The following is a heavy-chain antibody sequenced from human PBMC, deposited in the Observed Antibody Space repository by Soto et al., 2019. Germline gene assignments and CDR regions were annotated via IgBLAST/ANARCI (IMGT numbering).Heavy chain of an antibody. CDR3: ARLPYYYDSSGYYGGPNDY. J-gene: IGHJ4*02. V-gene: IGHV4-39*01. D-gene: IGHD3-22*01. Sequence: SETLSLTCTVSGGSISSSSYYWGWIRQPPGKGLEWIGSIYYSGSTYYNPSLKSRVTISVDTSKNQFSLKLSSVTAADTAVYYCARLPYYYDSSGYYGGPNDYWGQGTLV. CDR1: GGSISSSSYY. CDR2: IYYSGST.